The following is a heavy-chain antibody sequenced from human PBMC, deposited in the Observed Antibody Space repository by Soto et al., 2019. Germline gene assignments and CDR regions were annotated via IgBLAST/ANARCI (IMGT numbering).Heavy chain of an antibody. CDR1: GGSVSSGSYY. CDR3: ARDIGYIGYHTKAGYYGMDV. V-gene: IGHV4-61*01. CDR2: IYYSGST. J-gene: IGHJ6*02. Sequence: SETLSLTCTVSGGSVSSGSYYWSWIRQPPGKGLEWIGYIYYSGSTNYNPSLKSRVTISVDTSKNQFSLKLSSVTAADTAVYYCARDIGYIGYHTKAGYYGMDVWGQGTTVTVSS. D-gene: IGHD5-12*01.